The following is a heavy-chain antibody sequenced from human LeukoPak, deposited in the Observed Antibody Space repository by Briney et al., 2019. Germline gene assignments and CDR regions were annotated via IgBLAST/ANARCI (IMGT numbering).Heavy chain of an antibody. CDR2: IIPIFGTA. V-gene: IGHV1-69*13. CDR3: ARDSRYYYDSSGNYYFDY. D-gene: IGHD3-22*01. CDR1: GGTFSSYA. Sequence: SVKVSCKASGGTFSSYAISWVRQAPGQGLEWMGGIIPIFGTANYAQKFQGRVTITADESTSTAYMGLSSLRSEDTAVYYCARDSRYYYDSSGNYYFDYWGQGTLVTVSS. J-gene: IGHJ4*02.